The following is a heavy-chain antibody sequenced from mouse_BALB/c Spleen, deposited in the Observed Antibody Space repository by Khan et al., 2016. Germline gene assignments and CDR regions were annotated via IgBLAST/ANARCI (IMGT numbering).Heavy chain of an antibody. V-gene: IGHV2-4*02. CDR3: ASSATRGMDY. CDR1: GFSLTRYG. J-gene: IGHJ4*01. Sequence: QVQLKESGPGLGQPSQSLSITCTVSGFSLTRYGVHWVRQPPGKGLEWLGVIWSDGSTDYNAAFISRLSISTDNSKSQVFFKMNSLQADDTARYYCASSATRGMDYWGQGPSVTVSS. D-gene: IGHD1-1*01. CDR2: IWSDGST.